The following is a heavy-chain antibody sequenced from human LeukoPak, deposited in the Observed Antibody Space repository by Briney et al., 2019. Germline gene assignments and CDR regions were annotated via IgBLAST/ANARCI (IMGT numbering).Heavy chain of an antibody. CDR3: ARVGGCWPQNYYYFYGMDG. V-gene: IGHV4-34*01. J-gene: IGHJ6*02. CDR2: INHSGST. CDR1: GGSFSGYY. D-gene: IGHD2-21*01. Sequence: PSETLSFTCAVYGGSFSGYYWSWIRQPPGKGLEWIGEINHSGSTNYNPSLKSRVTISVDTSKNQFSLKLSSVTAADTAVYYCARVGGCWPQNYYYFYGMDGLGQGTTVTVSS.